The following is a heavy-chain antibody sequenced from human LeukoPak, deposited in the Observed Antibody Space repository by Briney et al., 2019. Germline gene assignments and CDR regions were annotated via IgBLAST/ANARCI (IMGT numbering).Heavy chain of an antibody. V-gene: IGHV1-2*04. CDR1: GYTLKDYY. Sequence: GASVKVSCRASGYTLKDYYMHWVRQAPGQGLEWMGRIDPRSGSTNSAQKFQGWVTMTRDTSISTAYMELSRLRSDDTAVYYCARGNRAHYGMDVWGQGTTVTVSS. CDR2: IDPRSGST. D-gene: IGHD1/OR15-1a*01. J-gene: IGHJ6*02. CDR3: ARGNRAHYGMDV.